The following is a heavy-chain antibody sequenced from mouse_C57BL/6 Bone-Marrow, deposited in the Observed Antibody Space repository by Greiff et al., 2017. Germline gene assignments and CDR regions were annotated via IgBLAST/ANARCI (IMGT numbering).Heavy chain of an antibody. V-gene: IGHV5-17*01. Sequence: EVKLMESGGGLVKPGGSLKLSCAASGFTFSDYGMHWVRQAPEKGLEWVAYISSGSSTIYYADTVKGRFTITRDNAKNTLFLQMTSLRSEDTAMYYCARHYYGSSYWYFDVWGKGTTVTVSS. J-gene: IGHJ1*03. CDR3: ARHYYGSSYWYFDV. CDR2: ISSGSSTI. D-gene: IGHD1-1*01. CDR1: GFTFSDYG.